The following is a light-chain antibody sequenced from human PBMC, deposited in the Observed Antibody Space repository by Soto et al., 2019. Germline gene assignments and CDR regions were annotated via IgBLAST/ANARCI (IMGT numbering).Light chain of an antibody. CDR2: AAS. Sequence: DIQLTQSPSFLSASVGDRVTITCRASQGLSSDLAWYQQKPGKAPKLLIYAASTLQSGVPSRFSGSGSGTELTLTISSLQPEDFATYYCQQRNSYPITFGQGTRLEIK. V-gene: IGKV1-9*01. CDR1: QGLSSD. J-gene: IGKJ5*01. CDR3: QQRNSYPIT.